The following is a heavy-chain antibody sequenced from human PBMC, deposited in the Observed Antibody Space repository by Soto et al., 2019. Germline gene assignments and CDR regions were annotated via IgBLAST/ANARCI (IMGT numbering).Heavy chain of an antibody. Sequence: QVQLVQSGAEVKKPGASVKVSCKASGYTFTSYGISWVRQAPGQGLEWMGWISAYNGNTNYAQKLQGRVTMTTDTSTSTAYMELRSLRSDDPAVYYCARVLCLDPRLHLVENQPPWFDPWGQGTLVTVSS. CDR1: GYTFTSYG. J-gene: IGHJ5*02. D-gene: IGHD3-16*01. V-gene: IGHV1-18*01. CDR3: ARVLCLDPRLHLVENQPPWFDP. CDR2: ISAYNGNT.